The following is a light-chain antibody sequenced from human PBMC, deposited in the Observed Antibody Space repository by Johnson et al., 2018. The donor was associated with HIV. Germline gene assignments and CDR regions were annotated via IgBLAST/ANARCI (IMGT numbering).Light chain of an antibody. CDR3: GTWDSSLRVGF. CDR1: SSNIGNNY. Sequence: QSVLTQPPSVSAAPGQKVTISCSGSSSNIGNNYVSWYQQLPGRAPTLLIYDNNKRPSGIPDRFSGSKSGTSATLGITGLQPGDEAEYYCGTWDSSLRVGFFGTGTKVTVL. J-gene: IGLJ1*01. CDR2: DNN. V-gene: IGLV1-51*01.